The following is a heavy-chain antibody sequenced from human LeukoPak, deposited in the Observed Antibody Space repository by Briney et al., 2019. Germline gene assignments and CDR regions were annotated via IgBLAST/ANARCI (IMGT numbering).Heavy chain of an antibody. J-gene: IGHJ3*02. Sequence: GRSLRLSCAASGFTFDDYAMHWVRPAPGKGLEGVSGISWNSGSIGYADSVKGRFTISRDNAKNSLYLQMNSLRAEDTALYYCAKGDYQRITMIVVVPGAFDIWGQGTMVTVSS. D-gene: IGHD3-22*01. V-gene: IGHV3-9*01. CDR1: GFTFDDYA. CDR3: AKGDYQRITMIVVVPGAFDI. CDR2: ISWNSGSI.